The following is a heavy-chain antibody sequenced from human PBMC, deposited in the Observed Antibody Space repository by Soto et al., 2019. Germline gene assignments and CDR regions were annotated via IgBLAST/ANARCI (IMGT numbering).Heavy chain of an antibody. J-gene: IGHJ6*02. D-gene: IGHD6-19*01. CDR1: GGSISSYY. CDR2: IYYSGST. V-gene: IGHV4-59*01. CDR3: ARAEWLVTSKGLYYYGMDV. Sequence: SETLSLTCTVSGGSISSYYWSWIRQPPGKGLEWIGYIYYSGSTNYNPSLKSRVTISVDTSKNQFSLKLSSVTAADTAVYYCARAEWLVTSKGLYYYGMDVWGQGTTVTVSS.